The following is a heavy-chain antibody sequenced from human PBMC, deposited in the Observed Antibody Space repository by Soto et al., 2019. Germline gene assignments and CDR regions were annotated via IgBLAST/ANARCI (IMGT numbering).Heavy chain of an antibody. D-gene: IGHD6-6*01. CDR1: GFAFSSHP. Sequence: GGSLRLSCTGSGFAFSSHPMSWVRQAPERGLEWVSGISDGGDLTYNADSVRGRFTISRDNSKNTLFLQMNSLRVEDTAVYYCARRAFGSSRSFDIWGQGTMVTVSS. V-gene: IGHV3-23*01. CDR2: ISDGGDLT. CDR3: ARRAFGSSRSFDI. J-gene: IGHJ3*02.